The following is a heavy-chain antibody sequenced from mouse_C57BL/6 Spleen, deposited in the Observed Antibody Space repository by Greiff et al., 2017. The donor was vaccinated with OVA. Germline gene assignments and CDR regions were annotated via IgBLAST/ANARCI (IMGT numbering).Heavy chain of an antibody. CDR2: INPYNGDT. D-gene: IGHD1-1*01. Sequence: VHVKQSGPELVKPGDSVKISCKASGYSFTGYFMNWVMQSHGKSLEWIGRINPYNGDTFYNQKFKGKATLTVDKSSSTAHMELRSLTSEDSAVYYCATYYYGSSPFAYWGQGTLVTVSA. CDR3: ATYYYGSSPFAY. J-gene: IGHJ3*01. V-gene: IGHV1-20*01. CDR1: GYSFTGYF.